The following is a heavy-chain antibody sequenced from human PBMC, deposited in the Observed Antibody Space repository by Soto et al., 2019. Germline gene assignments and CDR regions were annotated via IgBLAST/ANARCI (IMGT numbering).Heavy chain of an antibody. CDR3: AHRGYISSPLFAY. V-gene: IGHV2-5*01. Sequence: QITLKESGPPLVKPTQTLTLTCTFSGFSLSSSGEGVGWIRQPPGKALEWIALVFWNDDKRYSPSLKSRLTITKDTSENRVVLTLTNMDPVDTATYYGAHRGYISSPLFAYWGQGSLVIVSS. D-gene: IGHD5-18*01. CDR1: GFSLSSSGEG. J-gene: IGHJ4*02. CDR2: VFWNDDK.